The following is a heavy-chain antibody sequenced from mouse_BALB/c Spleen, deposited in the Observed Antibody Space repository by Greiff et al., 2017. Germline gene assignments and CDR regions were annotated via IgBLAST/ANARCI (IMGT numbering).Heavy chain of an antibody. D-gene: IGHD1-1*01. Sequence: QVQLKQPGAELVKPGASVKMSCKASGYTFTSYNMHWVKQTPGQGLEWIGAIYPGNGDTSYNQKFKGKATLTADKSSSTAYMQLSSLTSEDSAVYYCARGTTVANAMDYWGQGTSVTVSS. CDR2: IYPGNGDT. V-gene: IGHV1-12*01. CDR3: ARGTTVANAMDY. CDR1: GYTFTSYN. J-gene: IGHJ4*01.